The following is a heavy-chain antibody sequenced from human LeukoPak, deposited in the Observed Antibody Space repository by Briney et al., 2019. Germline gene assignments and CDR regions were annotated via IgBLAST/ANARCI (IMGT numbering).Heavy chain of an antibody. Sequence: PSETLSLTCTVSGGSISSTSYFWGWIRQPPGKDLQWIGNIYYRGDTHYNPSLKSRVTMSVDTSKNHFSLKLSSVTAADTAVYYCARYLNYADYTAAFDIWGQGTVVTVSS. D-gene: IGHD4-17*01. CDR1: GGSISSTSYF. J-gene: IGHJ3*02. V-gene: IGHV4-39*02. CDR3: ARYLNYADYTAAFDI. CDR2: IYYRGDT.